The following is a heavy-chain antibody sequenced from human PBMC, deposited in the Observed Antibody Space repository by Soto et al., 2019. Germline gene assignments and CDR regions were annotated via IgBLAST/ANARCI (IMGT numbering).Heavy chain of an antibody. Sequence: QVQLQESGPGLVKPSGTLSLTCAVSGGSISSSNWWSWVRQPPGKGLEWLGEIYHSGSTNYNPSLKSRFTISVDKSKNQFSLKLSSVTAADTAVYYCATLVYCSSTSCRLFDYWGQGTLVTVSS. CDR2: IYHSGST. D-gene: IGHD2-2*01. V-gene: IGHV4-4*02. CDR3: ATLVYCSSTSCRLFDY. J-gene: IGHJ4*02. CDR1: GGSISSSNW.